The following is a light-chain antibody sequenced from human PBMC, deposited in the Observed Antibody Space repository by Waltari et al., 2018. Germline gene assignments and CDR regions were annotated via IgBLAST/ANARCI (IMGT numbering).Light chain of an antibody. Sequence: QPALTQPRSVSGSPGQAITISCPGTSSTVGGYHCVAWYQQPPGKSPNLMLYDVSNRPSGVPDRFSGSKSGNTASLTISGLQAEDEADYYCCSYAGSYTLVFGTGTKVTVL. CDR3: CSYAGSYTLV. V-gene: IGLV2-11*01. CDR2: DVS. J-gene: IGLJ1*01. CDR1: SSTVGGYHC.